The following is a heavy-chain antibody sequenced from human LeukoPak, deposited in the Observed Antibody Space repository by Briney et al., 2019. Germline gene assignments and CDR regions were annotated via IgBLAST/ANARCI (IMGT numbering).Heavy chain of an antibody. Sequence: GGSLRLSCVASGFTFRISGMHWVCHTPGKGLERGAVISYDGSNKYYADSVKGRFTISRDNSKNTLYLQMNSLRAEDTAVYYCARDIAAAGTRWFDPWGQGTLVTVSS. CDR1: GFTFRISG. CDR2: ISYDGSNK. CDR3: ARDIAAAGTRWFDP. D-gene: IGHD6-13*01. J-gene: IGHJ5*02. V-gene: IGHV3-30*03.